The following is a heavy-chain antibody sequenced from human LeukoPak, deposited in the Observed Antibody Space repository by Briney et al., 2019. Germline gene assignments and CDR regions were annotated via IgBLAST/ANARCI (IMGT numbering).Heavy chain of an antibody. D-gene: IGHD2/OR15-2a*01. Sequence: GGSLRLSCAASGFTIGPYAMYWVRQGPGRGLEWVSVIKADGSGTFYADSVRGRFTTSRDNSKNSLYLQMNSLTSEDTALYYCATWAFYHNLDVWGQGTTVVVSS. J-gene: IGHJ6*02. V-gene: IGHV3-43*02. CDR2: IKADGSGT. CDR1: GFTIGPYA. CDR3: ATWAFYHNLDV.